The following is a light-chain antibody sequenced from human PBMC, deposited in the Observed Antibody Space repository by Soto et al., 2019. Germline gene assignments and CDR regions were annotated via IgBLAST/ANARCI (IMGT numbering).Light chain of an antibody. V-gene: IGLV2-14*03. J-gene: IGLJ1*01. CDR2: DVS. Sequence: QSALTQPASVSGSPGQSITLSCTGTSSDVGGYNYVSWYQHHPGKAPKLMIYDVSNRHSGVSNRLSGSKSGNTASLTISGLQAEDEADYYCSSYTSSGTLVFGTGTKLTVL. CDR1: SSDVGGYNY. CDR3: SSYTSSGTLV.